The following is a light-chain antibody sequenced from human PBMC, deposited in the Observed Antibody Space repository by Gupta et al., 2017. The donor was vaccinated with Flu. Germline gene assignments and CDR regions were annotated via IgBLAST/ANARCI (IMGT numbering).Light chain of an antibody. CDR2: AAS. V-gene: IGKV1-5*03. J-gene: IGKJ2*01. CDR1: QTITNW. Sequence: PSTLSASVGDSVTITCRASQTITNWLAWYQQKPGKAPKLLLYAASTLESGVPSRFSGRGSGTEFTLTITILQPDDFATYYCQRYNSFSYTFGQGTKLEIK. CDR3: QRYNSFSYT.